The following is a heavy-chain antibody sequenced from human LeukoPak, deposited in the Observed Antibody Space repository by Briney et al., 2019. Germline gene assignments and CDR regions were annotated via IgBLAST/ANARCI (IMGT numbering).Heavy chain of an antibody. V-gene: IGHV1-18*01. CDR1: GYTFTSYG. Sequence: ASVKVSCKASGYTFTSYGTSWVRQAPGQGLEWMGWISAYNGNTNYAQKLQGRVTMTTDTSTSTAYMELRSLRSDDTAVYYCATGIAAAGSYYFDYWGQGTLVTVSS. CDR2: ISAYNGNT. D-gene: IGHD6-13*01. J-gene: IGHJ4*02. CDR3: ATGIAAAGSYYFDY.